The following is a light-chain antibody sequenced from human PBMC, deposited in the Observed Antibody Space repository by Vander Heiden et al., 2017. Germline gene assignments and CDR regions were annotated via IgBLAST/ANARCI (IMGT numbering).Light chain of an antibody. J-gene: IGKJ2*01. CDR1: QSVSSSY. Sequence: EIVLTQSPGTLSLSPGERTTLSCRASQSVSSSYLAWYQQKPGHAPRLLIYGASSRAIGIPDRFSGSGSGTDFTLTISRLEPEDFAVYYCQQYGSSQTFGQGTKLEIK. CDR3: QQYGSSQT. V-gene: IGKV3-20*01. CDR2: GAS.